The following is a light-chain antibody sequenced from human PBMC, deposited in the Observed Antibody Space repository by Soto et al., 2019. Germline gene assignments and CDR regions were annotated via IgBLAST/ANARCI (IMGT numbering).Light chain of an antibody. CDR1: QDIRSD. Sequence: AIQMTQFPSSLSASVGDRVTITCRASQDIRSDLGWYQQRPGKAPKLLIYASSSLQTGVASRFSGSGSATDFTLTISSLQPEDSAAHYCLQDYNYPFTFGQGTKVDIK. CDR3: LQDYNYPFT. J-gene: IGKJ2*01. CDR2: ASS. V-gene: IGKV1-6*01.